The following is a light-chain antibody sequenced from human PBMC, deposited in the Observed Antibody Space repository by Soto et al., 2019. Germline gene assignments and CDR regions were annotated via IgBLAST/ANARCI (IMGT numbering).Light chain of an antibody. CDR1: NIETKS. CDR3: QVWDSSSDHKV. CDR2: YDS. Sequence: SYELTQPPSVSVAPGKTARITCGGINIETKSVHWYQQKPGQAPVVVMFYDSDRPSGIPERFSGSNSGDAATLTITRVEAGDEADYYCQVWDSSSDHKVFGGGTKLTVL. V-gene: IGLV3-21*04. J-gene: IGLJ2*01.